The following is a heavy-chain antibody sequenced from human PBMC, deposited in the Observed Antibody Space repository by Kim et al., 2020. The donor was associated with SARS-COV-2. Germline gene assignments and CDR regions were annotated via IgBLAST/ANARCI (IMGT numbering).Heavy chain of an antibody. D-gene: IGHD2-21*02. Sequence: ASVKVSCKASGYTFTSYDINWVRQATGQGLEWMGWMNPNSGNTGYAQKFQGRVTMIRNTSISTAYMELSSLRSEDTAVYYCAILLSDCGGDCYSYFWYFDLWGRGTLVTVSS. J-gene: IGHJ2*01. CDR3: AILLSDCGGDCYSYFWYFDL. V-gene: IGHV1-8*01. CDR1: GYTFTSYD. CDR2: MNPNSGNT.